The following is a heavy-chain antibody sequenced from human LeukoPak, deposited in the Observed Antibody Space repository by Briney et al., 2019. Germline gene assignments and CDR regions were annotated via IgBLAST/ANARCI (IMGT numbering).Heavy chain of an antibody. CDR3: ARDRSGSYFDY. D-gene: IGHD3-3*01. Sequence: PSETLSLTCAVSGGSISSCNWWSWVRQPPGKGLEWIGEIHHSGSTNYNPSLKSRVTISVDKSRNQFSLKLSSVTAADTAVYYCARDRSGSYFDYWGQGTLVTVSS. CDR2: IHHSGST. V-gene: IGHV4-4*02. CDR1: GGSISSCNW. J-gene: IGHJ4*02.